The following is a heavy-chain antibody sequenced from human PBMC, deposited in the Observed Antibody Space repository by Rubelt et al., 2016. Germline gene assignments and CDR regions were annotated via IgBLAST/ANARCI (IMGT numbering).Heavy chain of an antibody. CDR1: GFTFSNYA. J-gene: IGHJ4*02. CDR2: ISYDGSNE. CDR3: AKGPSSGRLDY. Sequence: QVQLVESGGGVVQPGRSLRLSCAASGFTFSNYAMHWVRQAPGKGLEWVAVISYDGSNEYYADSVKGRFTISRDNSKNTLYLQMNSLRAEDTAVYYCAKGPSSGRLDYWGQGTLVTVSS. D-gene: IGHD1-26*01. V-gene: IGHV3-30*04.